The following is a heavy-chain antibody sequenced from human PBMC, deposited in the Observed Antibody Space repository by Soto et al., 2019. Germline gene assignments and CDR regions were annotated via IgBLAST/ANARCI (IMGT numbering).Heavy chain of an antibody. CDR2: ISYDGSNK. V-gene: IGHV3-30-3*01. CDR3: ARVYGLNYYYYGMDV. J-gene: IGHJ6*02. CDR1: GFTFSSYA. D-gene: IGHD3-10*01. Sequence: GSLRLSCAASGFTFSSYAMHWVRQAPGKGLEWVAVISYDGSNKYYADSVKGRFTISRDNSKNTLYLQMNSLRAEDTAVYYCARVYGLNYYYYGMDVWGQGTTVTVSS.